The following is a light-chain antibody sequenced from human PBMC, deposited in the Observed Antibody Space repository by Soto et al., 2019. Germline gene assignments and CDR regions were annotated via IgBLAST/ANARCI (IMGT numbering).Light chain of an antibody. J-gene: IGLJ2*01. CDR1: SSNIGNNY. Sequence: QSVLTQPPSVSAAPGQKVTISCSGSSSNIGNNYVSWYQQLPGTAPKLLIYDNDNQPSGIPDRFSGSKSGTSATLGITGLQTGDEDDYYCGTWDSTLSAGVFGGGTKLTVL. CDR3: GTWDSTLSAGV. CDR2: DND. V-gene: IGLV1-51*01.